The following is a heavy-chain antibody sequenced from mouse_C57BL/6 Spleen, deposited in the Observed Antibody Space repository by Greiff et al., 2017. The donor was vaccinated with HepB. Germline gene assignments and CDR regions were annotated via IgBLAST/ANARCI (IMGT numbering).Heavy chain of an antibody. D-gene: IGHD1-1*01. CDR2: ISDGGSYT. Sequence: EVKLMESGGGLVKPGGSLKLSCAASGFTFSSYAMSWVRQTPEKRLEWVATISDGGSYTYYPDNVKGRFTISRDNAKNNLYLQVSHLKSEDTAMYYCARVIYYNGSSPFDYWGQGTTLTVSS. V-gene: IGHV5-4*03. CDR1: GFTFSSYA. J-gene: IGHJ2*01. CDR3: ARVIYYNGSSPFDY.